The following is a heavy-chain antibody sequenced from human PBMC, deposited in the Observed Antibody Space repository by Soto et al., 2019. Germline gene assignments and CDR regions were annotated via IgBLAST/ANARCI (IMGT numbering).Heavy chain of an antibody. D-gene: IGHD2-15*01. Sequence: HPGGSLRLSCAASGFTFSSYGMHWVRQAPGKGLEWVAVIWYDGSNKYYADSVKGRFTISRDNSKNTLYLQMNSLRAEDTAVYYCAREAVVVVAATRRYYYGMDVWGQGTTVTVSS. CDR2: IWYDGSNK. CDR1: GFTFSSYG. V-gene: IGHV3-33*01. J-gene: IGHJ6*02. CDR3: AREAVVVVAATRRYYYGMDV.